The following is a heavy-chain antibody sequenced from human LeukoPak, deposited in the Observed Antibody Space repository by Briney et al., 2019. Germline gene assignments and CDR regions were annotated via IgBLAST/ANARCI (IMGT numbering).Heavy chain of an antibody. V-gene: IGHV3-30*04. CDR2: ISYDGGNK. J-gene: IGHJ2*01. CDR1: GFTFSSYA. D-gene: IGHD1-7*01. CDR3: ARAGGGPTTLYWYFDI. Sequence: GGSLRLSCAASGFTFSSYAMHWVRQAPGKGLEWVAVISYDGGNKYYADSVKGRFTISRDNSKNTMYMQMNSLRAEDTVVYYCARAGGGPTTLYWYFDIWGRGTLVTVSS.